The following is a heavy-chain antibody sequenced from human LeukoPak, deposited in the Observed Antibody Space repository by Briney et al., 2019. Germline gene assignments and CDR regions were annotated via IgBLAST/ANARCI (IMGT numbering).Heavy chain of an antibody. J-gene: IGHJ5*02. CDR3: ARVSPDYGDYGRFDP. Sequence: SETLSLTCTVSGGSISSYYWSWIRQPAGKGLEWIGRIYTSGSTNYNPSLKSRVTISVDTSKNQFSLKLSSVTAADTAVYYCARVSPDYGDYGRFDPWGQGTLVTVSS. CDR1: GGSISSYY. V-gene: IGHV4-4*07. D-gene: IGHD4-17*01. CDR2: IYTSGST.